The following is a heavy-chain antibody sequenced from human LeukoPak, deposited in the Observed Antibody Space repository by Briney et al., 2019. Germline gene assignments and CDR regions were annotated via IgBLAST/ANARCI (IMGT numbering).Heavy chain of an antibody. J-gene: IGHJ6*02. D-gene: IGHD1-1*01. V-gene: IGHV1-69*04. CDR2: IIPIFGIA. Sequence: GASVKVSCKASGGTFSSYAISWVRQAPGQGLEWMERIIPIFGIANYAQKFQGRVTITADKSTSTAYMELSSLRSEDTAVYYCARATTTGYYYGIDVWGQGTTVTVSS. CDR1: GGTFSSYA. CDR3: ARATTTGYYYGIDV.